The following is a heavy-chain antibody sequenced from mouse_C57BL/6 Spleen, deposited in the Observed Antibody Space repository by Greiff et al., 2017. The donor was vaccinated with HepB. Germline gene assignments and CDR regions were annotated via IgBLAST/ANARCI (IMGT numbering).Heavy chain of an antibody. J-gene: IGHJ2*01. CDR3: ARSYGSIYYYFDY. Sequence: DVKLQESGPGLVKPSQSLSLTCSVTGYSITSGYYWNWIRQFPGNKLEWMGYISYDGSNNYNPSLKNRISITRDTSKNQFFLKVTSVTTEDTATYDCARSYGSIYYYFDYWGQGTTLTVAS. V-gene: IGHV3-6*01. CDR1: GYSITSGYY. CDR2: ISYDGSN. D-gene: IGHD1-1*01.